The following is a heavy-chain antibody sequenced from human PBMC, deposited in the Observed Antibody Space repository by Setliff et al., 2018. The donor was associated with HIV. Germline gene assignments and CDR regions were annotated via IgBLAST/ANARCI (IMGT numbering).Heavy chain of an antibody. J-gene: IGHJ4*02. D-gene: IGHD1-26*01. CDR1: GFKFDDYG. Sequence: GGSLRLSCAASGFKFDDYGMNWVRQAPGKGLEWVSGINGNGGSTGYADSVKGRFTISRDNAKNSLYLEMNTLRAGDTALYYCARDSASPLYSGIYYAISFFDYWGQGSLVTVSS. V-gene: IGHV3-20*04. CDR2: INGNGGST. CDR3: ARDSASPLYSGIYYAISFFDY.